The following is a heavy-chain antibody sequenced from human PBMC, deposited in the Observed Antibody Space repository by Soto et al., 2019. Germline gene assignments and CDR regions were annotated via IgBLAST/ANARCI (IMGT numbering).Heavy chain of an antibody. D-gene: IGHD3-10*01. J-gene: IGHJ4*02. Sequence: QVQLQESGPGLVKPSQTLSLTCTVSGGSISSGGYYWSWIRQYPGKGLEWIGYIYYSGNTYYNPSLKSRLLTSVDTSKNQFSLNLSSVTAADTAVYYCARYNYGSGRYFDYWGQGTLVTVSS. CDR2: IYYSGNT. V-gene: IGHV4-31*03. CDR3: ARYNYGSGRYFDY. CDR1: GGSISSGGYY.